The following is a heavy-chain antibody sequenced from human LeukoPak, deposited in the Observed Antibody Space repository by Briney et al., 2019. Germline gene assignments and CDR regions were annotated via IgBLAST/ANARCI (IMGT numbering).Heavy chain of an antibody. J-gene: IGHJ3*02. CDR1: GFTVSSNY. D-gene: IGHD1-26*01. V-gene: IGHV3-53*01. Sequence: PGGSLRLACAAYGFTVSSNYMSWVRQAPGEGLEWVSVIYSGGSTYSTASVKRRFIITSDISNNTVSLQMNSRRAEDTAVYYCARGIVRSRGAFDIWGQGTMVTVPS. CDR3: ARGIVRSRGAFDI. CDR2: IYSGGST.